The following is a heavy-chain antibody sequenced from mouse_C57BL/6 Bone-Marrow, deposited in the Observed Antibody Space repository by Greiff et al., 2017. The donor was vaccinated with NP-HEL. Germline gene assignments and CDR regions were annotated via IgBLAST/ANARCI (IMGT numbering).Heavy chain of an antibody. CDR2: IYPGSGNT. V-gene: IGHV1-66*01. Sequence: VQLQQSGPELVKPGASVKISCKASGYSFTSYYLHWVKQRPGQGLEWIGWIYPGSGNTKYNEKFKGKATLTADTSSSTAYMQLSSLTSEDSAVYYCSREDFYSNYVDYWGQGTTLTVSS. CDR3: SREDFYSNYVDY. CDR1: GYSFTSYY. D-gene: IGHD2-5*01. J-gene: IGHJ2*01.